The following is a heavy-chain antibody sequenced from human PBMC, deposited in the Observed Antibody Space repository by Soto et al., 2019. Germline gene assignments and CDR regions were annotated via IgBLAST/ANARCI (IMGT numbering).Heavy chain of an antibody. J-gene: IGHJ3*02. CDR3: ARDLYGGTSGDAFDI. Sequence: GSLRLSCAAPGFTFSSYGMHWDRQAPGEGLEWVAGIWYDGSNKYYADSVKGRFTISRDNSKNPLYPQMHSLRAEDTAVYYCARDLYGGTSGDAFDIWGQGTMVTVS. CDR1: GFTFSSYG. V-gene: IGHV3-33*01. D-gene: IGHD4-17*01. CDR2: IWYDGSNK.